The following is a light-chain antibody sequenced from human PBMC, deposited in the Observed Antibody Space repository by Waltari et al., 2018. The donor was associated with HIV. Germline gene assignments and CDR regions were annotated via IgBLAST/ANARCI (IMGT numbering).Light chain of an antibody. V-gene: IGLV1-47*01. CDR1: SSNIGSNY. J-gene: IGLJ3*02. CDR3: GAGEDSLRGPV. CDR2: RSK. Sequence: QSVVTQPPSASGTPGQWVTISCSGSSSNIGSNYVYWYQQVPGTAPKVLIERSKQRPSGVPDRFSGSESCTSASLTISGLRSEDEADYYCGAGEDSLRGPVFGGGTKLTVL.